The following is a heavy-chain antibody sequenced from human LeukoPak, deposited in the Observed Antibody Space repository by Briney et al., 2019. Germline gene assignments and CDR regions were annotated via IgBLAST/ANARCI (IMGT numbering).Heavy chain of an antibody. CDR2: ISSSSSYI. CDR3: ARGTDYYDSSGYYFGYYYYGMDV. CDR1: GFTFSSYS. D-gene: IGHD3-22*01. V-gene: IGHV3-21*01. J-gene: IGHJ6*02. Sequence: GGSLRLSCAASGFTFSSYSMNWVRQAPGKGLEWVSSISSSSSYIYYADSVKGRFTISRDNAKNSLYLQMNSLRAEDTAVYYCARGTDYYDSSGYYFGYYYYGMDVWGQGTTVTVSS.